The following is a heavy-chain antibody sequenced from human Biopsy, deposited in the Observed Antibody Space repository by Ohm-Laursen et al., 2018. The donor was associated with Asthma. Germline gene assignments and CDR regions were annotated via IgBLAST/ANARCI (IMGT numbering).Heavy chain of an antibody. CDR1: GFNFHNYG. D-gene: IGHD6-13*01. CDR2: ILFDGRKI. J-gene: IGHJ4*02. CDR3: AKDRVAGRSYYFDC. V-gene: IGHV3-30*18. Sequence: SLRLSCTAPGFNFHNYGMNWVRRAPGKGLEWVAQILFDGRKINYPDSVKGRFTISRDNSKNMVYLQMNSLRPEDTAVYYCAKDRVAGRSYYFDCWGQGSLVSVSS.